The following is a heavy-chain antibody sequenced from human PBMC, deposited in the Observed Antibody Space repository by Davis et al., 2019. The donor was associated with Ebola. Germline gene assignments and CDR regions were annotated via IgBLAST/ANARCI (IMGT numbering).Heavy chain of an antibody. V-gene: IGHV3-33*01. CDR1: GFTFSSYG. Sequence: GESLKISCAASGFTFSSYGMHWVRQAPGKGLEWVAVIWYDGSNKYYADSVKGRFTISRDNSTNTLYLQMNSLRAEDTAVYYCAREGGYMDSYYFDYWGQGTLVTVSS. CDR2: IWYDGSNK. CDR3: AREGGYMDSYYFDY. J-gene: IGHJ4*02. D-gene: IGHD5-12*01.